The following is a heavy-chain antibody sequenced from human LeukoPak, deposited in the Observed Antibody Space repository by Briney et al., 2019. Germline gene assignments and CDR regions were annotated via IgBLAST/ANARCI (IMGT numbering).Heavy chain of an antibody. CDR3: AKANCSGGSCYTDY. CDR1: GFTFSRYS. Sequence: GGSLRLSFVASGFTFSRYSMHWVRQAPGKGLEWVAFIRYDGSNKYYADSVKGRFSISRDNSKNTLYLQMNSLRAEDTAVYYCAKANCSGGSCYTDYWGQGTLVTVSS. CDR2: IRYDGSNK. J-gene: IGHJ4*02. V-gene: IGHV3-30*02. D-gene: IGHD2-15*01.